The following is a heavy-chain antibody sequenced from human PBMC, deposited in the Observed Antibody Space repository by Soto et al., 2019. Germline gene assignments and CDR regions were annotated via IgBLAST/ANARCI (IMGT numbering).Heavy chain of an antibody. CDR3: AKDCRRYCSSTSCYGGTWFDP. V-gene: IGHV3-30*18. D-gene: IGHD2-2*01. J-gene: IGHJ5*02. CDR1: GFTFSSYG. Sequence: GGSLRLSCAASGFTFSSYGMHWVRQAPGKGLEWVAVISYVGSNKYYADSVKGRFTISRDNSKNTLYLQMNSLRAEDTAVYYCAKDCRRYCSSTSCYGGTWFDPWGQGTLVTVSS. CDR2: ISYVGSNK.